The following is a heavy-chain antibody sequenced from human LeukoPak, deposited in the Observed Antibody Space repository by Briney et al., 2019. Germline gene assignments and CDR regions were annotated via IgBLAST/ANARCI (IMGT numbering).Heavy chain of an antibody. D-gene: IGHD3-3*02. J-gene: IGHJ4*02. CDR1: GFTFSSYS. V-gene: IGHV3-21*01. Sequence: GGSLRLSCAASGFTFSSYSMNWVRQAPGKGLEWVSSISSSSSYIYYADSVKGRFTISRDNAKNSLYLQMNSLRAEDPAVYYCARDLNAPIFGVVISFDYWGQETLVTVSS. CDR2: ISSSSSYI. CDR3: ARDLNAPIFGVVISFDY.